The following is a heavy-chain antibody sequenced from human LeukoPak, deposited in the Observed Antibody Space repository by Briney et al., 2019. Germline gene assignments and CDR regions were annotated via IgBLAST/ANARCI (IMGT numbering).Heavy chain of an antibody. CDR2: IRYDESNK. J-gene: IGHJ3*02. D-gene: IGHD3-3*01. Sequence: PGGSLRLSCAASGFTFSSCGMHWVRQAPGKGLEWVAFIRYDESNKYYADSVKGRFTISRDNSKNTLYLQMNSLRAEDTAVYCCAKDQRFLEWLLSNDAFDIWGQGTMVTVSS. CDR1: GFTFSSCG. V-gene: IGHV3-30*02. CDR3: AKDQRFLEWLLSNDAFDI.